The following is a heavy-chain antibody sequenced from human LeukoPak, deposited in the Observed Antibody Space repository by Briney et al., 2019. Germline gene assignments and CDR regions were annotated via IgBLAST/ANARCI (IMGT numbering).Heavy chain of an antibody. Sequence: GGSLRLSCAASGFTFSSYSMNWVRQAPGKGLEWVSSISSTGSYIYYADSVKGRITISRDNAKNSLYLQMNSLSAEDTVVYYCAGTSTSYYQGWGQGTLVTVSS. J-gene: IGHJ4*02. CDR2: ISSTGSYI. D-gene: IGHD3-9*01. V-gene: IGHV3-21*01. CDR3: AGTSTSYYQG. CDR1: GFTFSSYS.